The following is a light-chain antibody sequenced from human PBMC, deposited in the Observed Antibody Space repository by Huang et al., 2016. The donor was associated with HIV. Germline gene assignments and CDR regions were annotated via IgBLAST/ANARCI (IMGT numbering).Light chain of an antibody. CDR2: EAS. Sequence: EIVMTQSPATLSVSPGERATLSCRASQNITRLAWYQHKPGQAPRLLIYEASSRATGVPARLSGGGSGTDFTLTVSSLQSDDFALYYCQQYDDWPPWTFGQGTQVDMK. CDR1: QNITR. CDR3: QQYDDWPPWT. V-gene: IGKV3-15*01. J-gene: IGKJ1*01.